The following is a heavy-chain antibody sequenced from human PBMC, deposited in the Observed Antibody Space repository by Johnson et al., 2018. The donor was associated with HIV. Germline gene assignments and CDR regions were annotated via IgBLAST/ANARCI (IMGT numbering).Heavy chain of an antibody. V-gene: IGHV3-72*01. CDR3: NAALRVKGI. CDR2: TRNKANSYTT. Sequence: VQLVESGGGLVQPGGSLRLSCAASGFTFSDHYMDWVRQAPGKGLEWVGRTRNKANSYTTEYAASVKGRFTISRDDSKNSLYLQMNSLKTEDTAVYYCNAALRVKGIWGQGTMVTVSS. J-gene: IGHJ3*02. D-gene: IGHD6-13*01. CDR1: GFTFSDHY.